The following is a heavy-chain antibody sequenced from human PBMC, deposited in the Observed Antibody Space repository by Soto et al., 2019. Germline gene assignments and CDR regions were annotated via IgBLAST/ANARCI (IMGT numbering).Heavy chain of an antibody. Sequence: QDQLVQSGAEVKKPGSSVKVSCKASGGTFSSHTFSWVRQAPGQGLEWMGRIIPALGTATYAQKFQGRVTITADESATTVYMELNSLRSEDTAVYYCARPDFGDCWYFDRWGRGTLVTVSS. J-gene: IGHJ2*01. CDR2: IIPALGTA. V-gene: IGHV1-69*08. CDR1: GGTFSSHT. CDR3: ARPDFGDCWYFDR. D-gene: IGHD4-17*01.